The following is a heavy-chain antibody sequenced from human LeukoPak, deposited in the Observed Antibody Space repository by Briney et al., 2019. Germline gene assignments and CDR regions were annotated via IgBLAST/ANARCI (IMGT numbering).Heavy chain of an antibody. J-gene: IGHJ4*02. D-gene: IGHD6-6*01. Sequence: GGSLRLSCAASGLSVSSSYMSWVRQAPGKGLEWVSVIYTDGSTDYADSVEGRFTVSRDNSKNTLYLQMNTLRAEDTAVYYYARASYSSWTYFEYWGQGTLVTVSS. CDR3: ARASYSSWTYFEY. CDR1: GLSVSSSY. CDR2: IYTDGST. V-gene: IGHV3-53*01.